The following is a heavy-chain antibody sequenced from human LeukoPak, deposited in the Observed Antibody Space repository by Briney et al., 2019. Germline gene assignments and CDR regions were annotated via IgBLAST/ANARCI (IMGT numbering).Heavy chain of an antibody. CDR3: AREVGLSVDTAMVRGYYYYYMDV. J-gene: IGHJ6*03. V-gene: IGHV3-21*01. CDR1: GFTFSSYT. Sequence: GGSLRLSCAASGFTFSSYTMNWVRQAPGKGLEWVSSISSSSSYIYYGDSVKGRFAISRDNAKDSLYLQMNSLRAEDTAVYYCAREVGLSVDTAMVRGYYYYYMDVWGKGTTVTVSS. D-gene: IGHD5-18*01. CDR2: ISSSSSYI.